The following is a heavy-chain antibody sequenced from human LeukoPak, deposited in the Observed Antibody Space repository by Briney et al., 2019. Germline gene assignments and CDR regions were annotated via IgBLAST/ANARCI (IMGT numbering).Heavy chain of an antibody. J-gene: IGHJ4*02. CDR1: GFTFSSSA. CDR2: ISGSGGII. CDR3: AKDETRDGYNLGATDY. Sequence: PGGSLRLSCAGSGFTFSSSAMNWVRQAPGKGLEWVSRISGSGGIIYYADSMKGRFTISRDNSKNTLYLQMNSLRAEDTAVYYCAKDETRDGYNLGATDYWGQGTLVTVSS. D-gene: IGHD5-24*01. V-gene: IGHV3-23*01.